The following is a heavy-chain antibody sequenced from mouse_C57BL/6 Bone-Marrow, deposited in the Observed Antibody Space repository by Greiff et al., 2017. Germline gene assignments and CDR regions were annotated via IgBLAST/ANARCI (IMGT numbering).Heavy chain of an antibody. CDR1: GYTFTSYW. Sequence: QVQLKQPGAELVKPGASVKLSCKASGYTFTSYWMHWVKQRPGQGLEWIGMIHPNSGSTNYNEKFKSKATLTVDKSSSTAYMQLSSLTSEDSAVYYCARRFYYYGVYYFDYWGQGTTLTVSS. V-gene: IGHV1-64*01. CDR2: IHPNSGST. J-gene: IGHJ2*01. CDR3: ARRFYYYGVYYFDY. D-gene: IGHD1-1*01.